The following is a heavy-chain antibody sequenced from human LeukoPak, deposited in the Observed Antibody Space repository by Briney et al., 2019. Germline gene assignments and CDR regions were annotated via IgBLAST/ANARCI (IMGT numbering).Heavy chain of an antibody. V-gene: IGHV4-30-2*01. J-gene: IGHJ2*01. CDR1: GGSISNGYY. CDR2: IYHTGST. Sequence: SQTLSLTCTVSGGSISNGYYWTWIRQPPGWGLEWLGYIYHTGSTPYNPSLKSRLTTSVVNSKNQFFPMLNAGTAPATAAQYCSRARAVVIAIRHWYFDRWGRGTLVTVSS. D-gene: IGHD2-21*01. CDR3: SRARAVVIAIRHWYFDR.